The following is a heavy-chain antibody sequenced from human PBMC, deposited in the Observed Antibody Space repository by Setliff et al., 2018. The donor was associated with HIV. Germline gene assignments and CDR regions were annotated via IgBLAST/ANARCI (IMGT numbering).Heavy chain of an antibody. D-gene: IGHD1-26*01. Sequence: GGSLRLSCAASGFTFSGNPMHWVRQAPGKGLEWVAVISYDGSNKYYADSVKGRFTISRDNSKNTLYLQMNSLRAEDTAVYYCAKWSGSYSLYYYYYYYMDVWGKGTTVTVSS. V-gene: IGHV3-30*18. CDR3: AKWSGSYSLYYYYYYYMDV. CDR2: ISYDGSNK. J-gene: IGHJ6*03. CDR1: GFTFSGNP.